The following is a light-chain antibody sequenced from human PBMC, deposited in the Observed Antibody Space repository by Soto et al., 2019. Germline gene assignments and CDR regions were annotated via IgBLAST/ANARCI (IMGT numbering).Light chain of an antibody. Sequence: QSVLTQPPSASGSPGQSVAISCTGTSSDVGGYNYVSWYQQHPGKAPKLMIYEVSKRPSGVPDRFSGSKSGNTASLTVSRLQAEDEADYYCSSYVGSNTYVFGGGTKVTVL. J-gene: IGLJ1*01. CDR3: SSYVGSNTYV. V-gene: IGLV2-8*01. CDR2: EVS. CDR1: SSDVGGYNY.